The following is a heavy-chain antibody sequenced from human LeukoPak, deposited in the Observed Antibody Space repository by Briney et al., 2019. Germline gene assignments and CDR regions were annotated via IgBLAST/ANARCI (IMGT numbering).Heavy chain of an antibody. CDR1: GGSISSGSYY. CDR3: AQSGYSSSWVVDY. CDR2: IYTSGST. V-gene: IGHV4-61*02. Sequence: NPSETLSLTCTVSGGSISSGSYYWSWIRQPAGKGLEWIGRIYTSGSTNYNPSLKSRVTISVDTSKNQFSLKLSSVTAADTAVYYCAQSGYSSSWVVDYWGQGTLVTVSS. D-gene: IGHD6-13*01. J-gene: IGHJ4*02.